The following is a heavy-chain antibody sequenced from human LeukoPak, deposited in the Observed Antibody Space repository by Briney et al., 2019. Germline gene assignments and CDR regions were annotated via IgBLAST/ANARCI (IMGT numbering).Heavy chain of an antibody. CDR3: AKDRSSGYFYGDNDF. Sequence: GGSLRLSCAASGFTFSSYAMSWVRQAPGKGLEWVSAISGSGGSTYYADSVKGRFTISRDNSKNTLYLQMNNLRAEDTAVYYCAKDRSSGYFYGDNDFWGQGTLVTVSS. J-gene: IGHJ4*02. V-gene: IGHV3-23*01. CDR2: ISGSGGST. CDR1: GFTFSSYA. D-gene: IGHD3-22*01.